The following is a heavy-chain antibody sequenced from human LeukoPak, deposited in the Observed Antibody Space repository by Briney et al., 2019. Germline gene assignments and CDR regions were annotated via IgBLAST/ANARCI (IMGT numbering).Heavy chain of an antibody. J-gene: IGHJ4*02. CDR2: IYTSGST. V-gene: IGHV4-61*02. Sequence: SETLSLTCTVSGGSINSGSYYWSWIRQPAGKGLEWIGRIYTSGSTKYNPSLKSRVTISVDTSKNQFSLKLSSVTAADTAVYYCARVDDYGDYYFDYWGQGTLVTVSS. CDR1: GGSINSGSYY. D-gene: IGHD4-17*01. CDR3: ARVDDYGDYYFDY.